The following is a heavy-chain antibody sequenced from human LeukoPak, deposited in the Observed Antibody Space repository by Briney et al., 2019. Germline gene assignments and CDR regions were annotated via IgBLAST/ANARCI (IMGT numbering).Heavy chain of an antibody. Sequence: ESGPTLVNPTQTLTLTCTFSGFSLTTSGVGVGWIRQPPGKALEWLALIYWDDDKRYSPSPKSRLTITKDTSKNQVVLTMTNMDPVDTATYYCAHNRITSSGSSETSWFDPWGQGTLVTVSS. D-gene: IGHD6-6*01. CDR1: GFSLTTSGVG. CDR3: AHNRITSSGSSETSWFDP. V-gene: IGHV2-5*02. J-gene: IGHJ5*02. CDR2: IYWDDDK.